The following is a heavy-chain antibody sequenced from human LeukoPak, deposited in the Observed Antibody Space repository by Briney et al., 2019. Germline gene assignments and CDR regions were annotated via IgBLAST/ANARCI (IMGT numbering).Heavy chain of an antibody. CDR3: ARRHEVSGYSLYGMDV. D-gene: IGHD3-3*01. V-gene: IGHV5-51*01. CDR1: GYSFTSYW. Sequence: GESPKISCKGSGYSFTSYWIGWVRQMPGKGLEWMGIIYPGDSDTRYRPSFQGQVTISADKSISTAYLQWSSLKASDTAMYYCARRHEVSGYSLYGMDVWGQGTTVTVSS. CDR2: IYPGDSDT. J-gene: IGHJ6*02.